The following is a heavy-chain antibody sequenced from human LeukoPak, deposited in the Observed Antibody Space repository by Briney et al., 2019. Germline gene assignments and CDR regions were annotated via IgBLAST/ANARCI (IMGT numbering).Heavy chain of an antibody. D-gene: IGHD5-12*01. CDR3: ARDRWVGGYDYFDY. CDR2: IYSGGSR. CDR1: GFTVSSNY. V-gene: IGHV3-66*02. J-gene: IGHJ4*02. Sequence: GGSLRLSCAASGFTVSSNYMSWVRQAPGKGLEWASVIYSGGSRYYSDFVKGRCTISRDNSTNTLYLQMNSLRAADTAVYYCARDRWVGGYDYFDYWGQGPLVTVSS.